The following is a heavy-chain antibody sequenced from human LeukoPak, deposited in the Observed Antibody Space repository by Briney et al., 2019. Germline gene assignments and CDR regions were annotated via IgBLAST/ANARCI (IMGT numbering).Heavy chain of an antibody. CDR1: GFTFGDYA. Sequence: GGSLRLSCTASGFTFGDYALTWVRQAPWEGLEWVSYISSSGSTIYYADSVKGRLTISRDNAKNSLYLQMNSLRAEDTAVYYCAELGITMIGGVWGKGTTVTISS. J-gene: IGHJ6*04. D-gene: IGHD3-10*02. CDR3: AELGITMIGGV. CDR2: ISSSGSTI. V-gene: IGHV3-48*03.